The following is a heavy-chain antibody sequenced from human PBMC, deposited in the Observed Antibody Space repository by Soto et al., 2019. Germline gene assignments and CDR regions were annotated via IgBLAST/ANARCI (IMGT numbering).Heavy chain of an antibody. J-gene: IGHJ3*02. V-gene: IGHV3-15*01. Sequence: GGSLRLSCAASGFTFSNAWMSWVRQAPGKGLEWVGRIKSKTDGGTTDYAAPVKGRFTISRDDSKNTLYLQMNSLKTEDTAVYYCTITQYYYDSSGYHNGAFDIWGQGTMVTVSS. D-gene: IGHD3-22*01. CDR2: IKSKTDGGTT. CDR3: TITQYYYDSSGYHNGAFDI. CDR1: GFTFSNAW.